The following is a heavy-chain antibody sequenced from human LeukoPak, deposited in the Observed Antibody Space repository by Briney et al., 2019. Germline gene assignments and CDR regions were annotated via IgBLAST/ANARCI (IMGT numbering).Heavy chain of an antibody. J-gene: IGHJ4*02. CDR1: GGSISSYY. V-gene: IGHV4-59*08. D-gene: IGHD5-24*01. Sequence: PSETLSLTCTVSGGSISSYYWSWLRQPPGKGLEWIGYIYYSGSTNYNPSLKSRVTISVDTSKNQFSLKLSSVTAADTAVYYCARHKVDGYNYRTDFDYWGQGTLVTVSS. CDR2: IYYSGST. CDR3: ARHKVDGYNYRTDFDY.